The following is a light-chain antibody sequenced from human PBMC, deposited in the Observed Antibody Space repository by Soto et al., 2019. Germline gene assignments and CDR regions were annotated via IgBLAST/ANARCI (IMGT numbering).Light chain of an antibody. CDR3: QQFNSYPIT. CDR1: QDIRGA. Sequence: AIQVTQSPSSLSASVGDRDTITCRASQDIRGALAWYQQKPGKAPKLLIYDVSTLENEVPSRFSGSSSGTQFTLTISSLQPEDFGTYYCQQFNSYPITFGHGTRLEIK. V-gene: IGKV1-13*02. CDR2: DVS. J-gene: IGKJ5*01.